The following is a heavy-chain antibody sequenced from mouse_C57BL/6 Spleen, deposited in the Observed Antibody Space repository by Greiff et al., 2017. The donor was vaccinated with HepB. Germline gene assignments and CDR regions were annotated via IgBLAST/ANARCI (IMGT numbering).Heavy chain of an antibody. Sequence: QVQLKQPGAELVKPGASVKLSCKASGYTFTSYWMHWVKQRPGRGLEWIGRIYPNSGGTKYNEKFKSKATLTVDKPSSTAYMQLSSLTSEDSAVYYCARCPLDGYYGAMDYWGQGTSVTVSS. CDR3: ARCPLDGYYGAMDY. CDR2: IYPNSGGT. J-gene: IGHJ4*01. V-gene: IGHV1-72*01. CDR1: GYTFTSYW. D-gene: IGHD2-3*01.